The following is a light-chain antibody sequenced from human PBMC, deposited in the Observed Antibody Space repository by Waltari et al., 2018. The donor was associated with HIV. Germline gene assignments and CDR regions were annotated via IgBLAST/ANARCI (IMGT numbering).Light chain of an antibody. CDR3: SSYVGSSTSWL. Sequence: QSALTQPASVSGSPGQSIVISCTGTSADVGYYNYVSRYQQHPCKVPKLVIYDVTSRPSGVSNRFSGSKSGNTASLTISGLRADDEADYYCSSYVGSSTSWLFGGGTKLTV. CDR2: DVT. V-gene: IGLV2-14*03. CDR1: SADVGYYNY. J-gene: IGLJ3*02.